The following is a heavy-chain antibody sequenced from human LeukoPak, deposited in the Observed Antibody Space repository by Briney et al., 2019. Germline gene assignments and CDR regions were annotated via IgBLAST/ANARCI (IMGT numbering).Heavy chain of an antibody. CDR1: GFTFNRYN. Sequence: TGGSLRLSCAASGFTFNRYNMNWVRRAPGKGLEWVSSISTSSSYIYYADSVRGRFTISRDNAKNSLYLQMNSLRAEDTAVYYCAKDYPDDSSGCGFDYWGQGTLVTVSS. CDR3: AKDYPDDSSGCGFDY. V-gene: IGHV3-21*01. CDR2: ISTSSSYI. J-gene: IGHJ4*02. D-gene: IGHD6-19*01.